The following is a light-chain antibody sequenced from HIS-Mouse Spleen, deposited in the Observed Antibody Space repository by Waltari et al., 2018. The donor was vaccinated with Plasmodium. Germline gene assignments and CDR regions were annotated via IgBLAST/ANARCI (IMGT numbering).Light chain of an antibody. CDR3: QQYNNWSFT. Sequence: EIVMTQSPATLSVSPGERATLSCRASQSVSSNLAWYQQKPGQAPRLLIYGASTRPTGIPDRFSGSGSGTEFTLTISSLQSEDFAVYYCQQYNNWSFTFGPGTKVDIK. V-gene: IGKV3-15*01. CDR2: GAS. CDR1: QSVSSN. J-gene: IGKJ3*01.